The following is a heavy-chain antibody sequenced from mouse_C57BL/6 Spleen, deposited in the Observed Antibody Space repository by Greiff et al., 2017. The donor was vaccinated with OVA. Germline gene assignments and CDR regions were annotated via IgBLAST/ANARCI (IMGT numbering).Heavy chain of an antibody. CDR3: ARGGDYDSSYAMDY. D-gene: IGHD2-4*01. CDR2: ISDGGSYT. V-gene: IGHV5-4*01. Sequence: EVQLVESGGGLVKPGGSLKLSCAASGFTFSSYAMSWVRQTPEKRLEWVATISDGGSYTYYPDNVKGRFTISRDNAKNNLYLQMSHLKSEDTAMYYCARGGDYDSSYAMDYWGQGTSVTVSS. CDR1: GFTFSSYA. J-gene: IGHJ4*01.